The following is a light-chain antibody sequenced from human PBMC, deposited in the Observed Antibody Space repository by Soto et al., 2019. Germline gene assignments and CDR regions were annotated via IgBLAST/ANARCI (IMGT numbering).Light chain of an antibody. CDR3: QQYNLYWT. V-gene: IGKV1-5*03. CDR1: QTISNW. Sequence: DIQMTQSPSTLPSSVGERVTSTCRASQTISNWLAWYQQKPGKVPKLLIYKASSLESGVPSRFSGSGSGTEFILTISSLQPDDFATYYCQQYNLYWTFGQGTKVEIK. J-gene: IGKJ1*01. CDR2: KAS.